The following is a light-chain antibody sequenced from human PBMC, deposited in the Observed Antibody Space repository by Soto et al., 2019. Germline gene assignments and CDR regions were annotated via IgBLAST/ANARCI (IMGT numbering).Light chain of an antibody. Sequence: DLQLPQSPASLSPSPGDRVTLTCRASQSISSYLNWYQQKPGKAPKLLIYAASSLQSGVPSRFSGSGSGTDFTLTISSLQPEDFATYYCQQSYSTITFGQGTRLEI. CDR2: AAS. CDR1: QSISSY. CDR3: QQSYSTIT. J-gene: IGKJ5*01. V-gene: IGKV1-39*01.